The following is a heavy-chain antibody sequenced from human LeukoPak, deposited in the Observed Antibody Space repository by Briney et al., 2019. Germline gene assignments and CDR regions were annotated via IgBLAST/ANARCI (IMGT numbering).Heavy chain of an antibody. Sequence: PGRSLRLSCAASGFTFSSYAMHWLRQAPGKGLEWVAVILYDGSNKYYADSVKGRFTISRDNSKNTLYLQMNSLRAEDTAVYYCATLVEMATIVFDYWGQGTLVTVSS. V-gene: IGHV3-30-3*01. D-gene: IGHD5-24*01. CDR3: ATLVEMATIVFDY. J-gene: IGHJ4*02. CDR2: ILYDGSNK. CDR1: GFTFSSYA.